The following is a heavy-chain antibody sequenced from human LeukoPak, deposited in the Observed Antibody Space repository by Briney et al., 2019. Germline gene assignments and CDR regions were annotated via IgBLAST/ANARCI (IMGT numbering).Heavy chain of an antibody. CDR1: GFTFSSFA. CDR2: ISGSGGGSGGST. D-gene: IGHD6-13*01. CDR3: AKHRSGIAASGSNY. Sequence: GGSLRLSCAASGFTFSSFAMSWVRQAPGKGLEWVSVSVISGSGGGSGGSTYYADSVKGRFTISRDDSKNTLYLQMNNLRVEDTAVYYCAKHRSGIAASGSNYWGQGTLVSVSS. J-gene: IGHJ4*02. V-gene: IGHV3-23*01.